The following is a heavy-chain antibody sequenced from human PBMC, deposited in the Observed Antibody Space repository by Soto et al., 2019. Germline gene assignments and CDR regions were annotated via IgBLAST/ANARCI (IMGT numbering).Heavy chain of an antibody. D-gene: IGHD6-19*01. Sequence: QVQLVESGGGVVQPGRSLRLSCAASGFTFSSYAMHWVRQAPGKGLEWVAVISYDGSNKYYADSVKGRFTISRDNSKNTLYLQMNSLRAEDTAVYYCAISVAAGPDDAFDIWGQGTMVTVSS. CDR3: AISVAAGPDDAFDI. CDR2: ISYDGSNK. V-gene: IGHV3-30-3*01. CDR1: GFTFSSYA. J-gene: IGHJ3*02.